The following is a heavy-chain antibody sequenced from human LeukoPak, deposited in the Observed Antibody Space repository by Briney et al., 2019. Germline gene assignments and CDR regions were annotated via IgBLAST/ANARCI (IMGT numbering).Heavy chain of an antibody. CDR3: ARVGWELKSFDY. D-gene: IGHD1-26*01. CDR2: IKQDGSEK. CDR1: GFTFSRYW. V-gene: IGHV3-7*01. J-gene: IGHJ4*02. Sequence: GGSLRLSCAASGFTFSRYWMSWVRQAPGKGLEWVANIKQDGSEKYYVDSVKGRFIISRDNAKNSLYLEMNSLRAEDTAVYYCARVGWELKSFDYWGQGTLVTVSS.